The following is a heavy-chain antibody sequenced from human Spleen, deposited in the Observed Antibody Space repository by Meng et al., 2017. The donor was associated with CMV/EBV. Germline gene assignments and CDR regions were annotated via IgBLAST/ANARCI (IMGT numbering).Heavy chain of an antibody. D-gene: IGHD4-23*01. CDR1: GDSVTSDNYH. J-gene: IGHJ4*02. CDR2: IYYAGNT. V-gene: IGHV4-61*01. CDR3: ARRTTSTVVTQGDYFDY. Sequence: SETLSLTCTVSGDSVTSDNYHWTWIRQPPGRGLEWIGHIYYAGNTKYNPSLESRVAISVDTSKQQFSLKLTSVTAADTAIYYCARRTTSTVVTQGDYFDYWVQGILVTVSS.